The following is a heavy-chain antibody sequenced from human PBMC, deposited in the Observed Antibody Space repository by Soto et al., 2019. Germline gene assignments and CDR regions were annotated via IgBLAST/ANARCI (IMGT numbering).Heavy chain of an antibody. Sequence: SETLSLTCAVSGGSISSGGYFWSWIRQPPGKGLEWIGYIYHSGSTYYNPSLKSRVTISVDRSKNQFSLKLSSVTAADTAVYYCARELKANENYFDYWGQGTLVTVSS. J-gene: IGHJ4*02. V-gene: IGHV4-30-2*01. CDR1: GGSISSGGYF. D-gene: IGHD2-8*01. CDR3: ARELKANENYFDY. CDR2: IYHSGST.